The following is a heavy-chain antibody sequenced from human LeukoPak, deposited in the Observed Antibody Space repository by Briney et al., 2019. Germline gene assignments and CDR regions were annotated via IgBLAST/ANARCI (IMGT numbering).Heavy chain of an antibody. CDR2: IYYSGST. Sequence: SETLSLTCAVSGASVSGSNYYWGWIRQPPGKGLEWIGNIYYSGSTYYKPSLKSRVTISVDTSKNQFSLTLTSVTAADTAMYYCASDAPGLLGYWGQGTLVTVSS. V-gene: IGHV4-39*07. D-gene: IGHD2-15*01. J-gene: IGHJ4*02. CDR3: ASDAPGLLGY. CDR1: GASVSGSNYY.